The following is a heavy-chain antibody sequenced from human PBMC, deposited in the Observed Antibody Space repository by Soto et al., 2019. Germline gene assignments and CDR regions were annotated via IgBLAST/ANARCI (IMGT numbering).Heavy chain of an antibody. J-gene: IGHJ4*02. V-gene: IGHV4-30-2*01. Sequence: SETLSLTCTFSVGSIISFAYSWSCILQPPGKGLEWIGYIYHSGSTYYIPPLRSRVTISMDRTKNQFSLHLNSVTAGDTAAYFCARVRYSDNWHGLIDYWGQGTLVTVSS. D-gene: IGHD4-4*01. CDR3: ARVRYSDNWHGLIDY. CDR2: IYHSGST. CDR1: VGSIISFAYS.